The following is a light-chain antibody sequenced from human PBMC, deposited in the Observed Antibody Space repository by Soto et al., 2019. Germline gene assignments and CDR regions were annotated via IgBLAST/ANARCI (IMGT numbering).Light chain of an antibody. Sequence: DIQMTQSPATLSASVGDRVTITCRASQRISSWLAWYQQKPGQAPKFLIYKTSILESGVSSRFSGSGSGTEFTLTISSLQPDDVATYYCQHYRTFGPGTKVEIE. CDR1: QRISSW. CDR2: KTS. J-gene: IGKJ1*01. CDR3: QHYRT. V-gene: IGKV1-5*03.